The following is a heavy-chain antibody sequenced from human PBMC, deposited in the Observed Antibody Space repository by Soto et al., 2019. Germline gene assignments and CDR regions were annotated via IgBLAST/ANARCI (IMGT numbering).Heavy chain of an antibody. V-gene: IGHV4-30-4*01. CDR2: IYYSGIT. CDR3: ARNELTGAYYYGMDV. CDR1: GGYLRSGDYY. D-gene: IGHD7-27*01. Sequence: LSLTCPVSGGYLRSGDYYWSWIGKPPGKGLECIGYIYYSGITYYNPSLKIRVNISVNTSKNQFSLKLSSVTAADTAVYYCARNELTGAYYYGMDVWGQGTTVTVSS. J-gene: IGHJ6*02.